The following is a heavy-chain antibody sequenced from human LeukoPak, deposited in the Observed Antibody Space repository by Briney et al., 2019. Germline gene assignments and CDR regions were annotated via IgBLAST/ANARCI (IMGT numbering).Heavy chain of an antibody. J-gene: IGHJ4*01. CDR2: VQSTSN. CDR1: GGSIVNFS. CDR3: ARDTTVASGMQF. D-gene: IGHD6-19*01. V-gene: IGHV4-59*01. Sequence: PAESLSLTCTVSGGSIVNFSWTCIRLPPGKGLWWIASVQSTSNNYNPAFKRRVAISVDTVKNQFFLRLNSVTSADTAVYYCARDTTVASGMQFWGHGSLVTVSS.